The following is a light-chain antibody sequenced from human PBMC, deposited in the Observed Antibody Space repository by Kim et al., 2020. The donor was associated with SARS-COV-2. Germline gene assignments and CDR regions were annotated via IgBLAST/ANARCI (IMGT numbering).Light chain of an antibody. CDR1: QSVGNNY. V-gene: IGKV3-20*01. J-gene: IGKJ1*01. Sequence: IVLTQSPGTLSLSPGEGATLSCMASQSVGNNYLAWYQLKPGQAPRLLIYGASSRAAGIPDRFSGSGSGTDFTLTISRLEPEDFALYYCQQYDPYRTFGQGTKVDIK. CDR3: QQYDPYRT. CDR2: GAS.